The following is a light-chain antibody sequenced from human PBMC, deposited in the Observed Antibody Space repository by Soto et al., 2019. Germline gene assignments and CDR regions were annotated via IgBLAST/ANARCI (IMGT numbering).Light chain of an antibody. V-gene: IGKV3-20*01. CDR1: QSVSSSY. CDR2: GAS. Sequence: EIVLTQSPGTLSLSPGERATLSCRASQSVSSSYLAWYQQTPGQAHRLLIYGASSRATGIPDRFSGSGSGTDFTLTISRLEPEDFAVYYCQQDGSSPFTFGTGTKVDIK. CDR3: QQDGSSPFT. J-gene: IGKJ3*01.